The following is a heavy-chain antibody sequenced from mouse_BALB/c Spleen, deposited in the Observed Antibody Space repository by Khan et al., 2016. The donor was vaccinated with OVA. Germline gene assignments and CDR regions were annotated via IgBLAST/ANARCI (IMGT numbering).Heavy chain of an antibody. CDR2: ISYSGNT. D-gene: IGHD1-1*01. Sequence: EVQLQESGPGLVKPSQSLSLTCTVTGYSITTDYAWNWIRQFPGNKLEWMGYISYSGNTKYNPSLKSRISITRDTSKNQFFLQLKSVTTEDTARYYCASVYGGKFDYWGQGTTLTVSS. CDR3: ASVYGGKFDY. CDR1: GYSITTDYA. V-gene: IGHV3-2*02. J-gene: IGHJ2*01.